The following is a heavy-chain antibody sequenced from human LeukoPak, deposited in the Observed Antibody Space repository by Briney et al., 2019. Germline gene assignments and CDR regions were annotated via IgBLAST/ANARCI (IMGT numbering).Heavy chain of an antibody. V-gene: IGHV4-39*01. D-gene: IGHD1-26*01. CDR2: IYYSGST. Sequence: SETLSLTCTVSGGSISSSSYYWGWIRQPPGKGLEWIGSIYYSGSTYYNPSLKSRVTISVDTSKNQFSLKLSSVTAADTAVYYCARRDGGSYDFDYWGQGTLVTVSS. CDR3: ARRDGGSYDFDY. CDR1: GGSISSSSYY. J-gene: IGHJ4*02.